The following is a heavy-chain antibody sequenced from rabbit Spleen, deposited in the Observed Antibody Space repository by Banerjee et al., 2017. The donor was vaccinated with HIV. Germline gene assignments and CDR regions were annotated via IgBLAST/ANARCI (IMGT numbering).Heavy chain of an antibody. J-gene: IGHJ3*01. CDR3: ASTTNINYGYNF. CDR1: GFSLSASYR. Sequence: QEQLEESGGDLVKPEGSLTLTCTASGFSLSASYRICWVRQAPGKGLEWIACIYTSSGVTYYASWAKGRFTISKTSSTTVTLQMTSLTAADTATYFCASTTNINYGYNFWGPGTLVTVS. V-gene: IGHV1S45*01. CDR2: IYTSSGVT. D-gene: IGHD3-1*01.